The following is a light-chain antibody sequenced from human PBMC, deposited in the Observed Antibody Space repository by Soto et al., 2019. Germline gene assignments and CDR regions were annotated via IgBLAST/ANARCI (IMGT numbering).Light chain of an antibody. V-gene: IGKV1-39*01. Sequence: DIQMPQSPSSLSASVGDRVTITCRASQTISTYLNWYQQKPGKAPRRLIYDASSLLSGVPSRFSGSGSGTDFTLTIASLQPEDFSTYYCQQSDSTPYTFGQGTKVDI. J-gene: IGKJ2*01. CDR3: QQSDSTPYT. CDR2: DAS. CDR1: QTISTY.